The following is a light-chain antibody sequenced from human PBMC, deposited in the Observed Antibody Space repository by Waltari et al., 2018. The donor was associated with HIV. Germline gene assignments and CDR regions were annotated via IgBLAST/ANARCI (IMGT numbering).Light chain of an antibody. CDR2: ATS. V-gene: IGKV1-39*01. CDR3: QQSYSVPWT. Sequence: DIQMTQSPSSLSASVGDRVTITCRASQRFSKFLNWYQQKPGKAPNLLIYATSTLQSGVPSRFTGSGSGTDFTLTISSLQPEDSAIYFCQQSYSVPWTFGQGTKVEIK. J-gene: IGKJ1*01. CDR1: QRFSKF.